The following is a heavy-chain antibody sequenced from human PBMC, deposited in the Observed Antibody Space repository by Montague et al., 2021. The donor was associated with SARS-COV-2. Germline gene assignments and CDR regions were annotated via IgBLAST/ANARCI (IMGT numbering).Heavy chain of an antibody. V-gene: IGHV4-39*01. Sequence: SETLSLTCTVYGGSISSSDYYWGWHRQSPGKGLEWIGSLSYTGRTYYNPSLRRTVSFSMYTSKNHFSLSLSSVTVADTAVYFCARHLPSYCATNKCYPYYFDGWGQGALVTVSS. CDR1: GGSISSSDYY. J-gene: IGHJ4*02. CDR2: LSYTGRT. CDR3: ARHLPSYCATNKCYPYYFDG. D-gene: IGHD2-8*01.